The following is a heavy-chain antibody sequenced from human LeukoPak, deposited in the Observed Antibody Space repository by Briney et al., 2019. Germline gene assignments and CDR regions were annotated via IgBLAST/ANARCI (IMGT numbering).Heavy chain of an antibody. CDR1: GGSISSSSYY. J-gene: IGHJ4*02. V-gene: IGHV4-39*01. CDR2: IYYSGST. CDR3: VKYSSSIDY. D-gene: IGHD6-13*01. Sequence: PSETLSLTCTVSGGSISSSSYYWGWIRQPPGKGLEWIGSIYYSGSTYYNPSLKSRVTISVDTSKNQFSLKLSSVTAADTAVYYCVKYSSSIDYWGQGTLVTVSS.